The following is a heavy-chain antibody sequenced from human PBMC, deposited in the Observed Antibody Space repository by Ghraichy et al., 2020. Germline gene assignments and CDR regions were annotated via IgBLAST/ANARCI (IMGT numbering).Heavy chain of an antibody. Sequence: SETLSLTCAVYGGSFSGYYWSWIRQPPGKGLEWIGEINHSGSTNYNPSLKSRVTISVDTSKNQFSLKLSSVTAADTAVYYFARGPPGLRFLEWSDPRGSFDYWGQGTLVTVSS. J-gene: IGHJ4*02. CDR2: INHSGST. D-gene: IGHD3-3*01. V-gene: IGHV4-34*01. CDR3: ARGPPGLRFLEWSDPRGSFDY. CDR1: GGSFSGYY.